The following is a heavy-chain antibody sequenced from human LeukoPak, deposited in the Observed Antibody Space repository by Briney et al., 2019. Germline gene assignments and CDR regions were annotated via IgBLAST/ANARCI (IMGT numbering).Heavy chain of an antibody. J-gene: IGHJ4*02. Sequence: GGSLRLSCAASGFTFDDYAMLWVRQAPGKGLEWVSGISWNSGSIGYADSVKGRFTISRDNAKNSLYLQMNSLRAEDTALYYCAKDIGSSSLDYWGQGTLVTVSS. CDR2: ISWNSGSI. D-gene: IGHD6-13*01. V-gene: IGHV3-9*01. CDR3: AKDIGSSSLDY. CDR1: GFTFDDYA.